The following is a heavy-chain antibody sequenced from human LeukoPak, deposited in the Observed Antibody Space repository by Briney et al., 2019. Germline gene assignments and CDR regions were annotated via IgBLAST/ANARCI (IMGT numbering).Heavy chain of an antibody. CDR1: GYTFTGYY. J-gene: IGHJ5*02. CDR2: INPNSGGT. CDR3: ARVRGDDINWFDP. Sequence: GASVKVSCKASGYTFTGYYMHWVRQAPGQGLEWMGWINPNSGGTNYAQKFQGRVTMTRDTSISTAYMELSRLRSDDTAVYYCARVRGDDINWFDPWGQGTLVTVSS. V-gene: IGHV1-2*02. D-gene: IGHD3-9*01.